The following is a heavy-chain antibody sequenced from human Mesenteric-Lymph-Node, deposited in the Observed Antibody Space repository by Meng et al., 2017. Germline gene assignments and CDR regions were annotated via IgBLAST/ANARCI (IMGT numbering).Heavy chain of an antibody. CDR2: IKEDGSEK. CDR3: AREFLGATDY. D-gene: IGHD1-26*01. Sequence: GGSLRLSCAASGFTLSNYWMTWVRQAPGTGLEWVASIKEDGSEKYYVDSVKGQFTISRDNAKNSLCLQMNSLRAEDTAVDNCAREFLGATDYWGQGTLVTVSS. V-gene: IGHV3-7*01. CDR1: GFTLSNYW. J-gene: IGHJ4*02.